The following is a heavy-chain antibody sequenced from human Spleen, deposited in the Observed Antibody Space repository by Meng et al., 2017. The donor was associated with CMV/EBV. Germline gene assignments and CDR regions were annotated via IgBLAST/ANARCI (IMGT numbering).Heavy chain of an antibody. D-gene: IGHD4-17*01. CDR3: AREDYGDGGAFDY. V-gene: IGHV4-34*10. J-gene: IGHJ4*02. CDR2: INHSGST. CDR1: GGSFSGYY. Sequence: QVQLQESGPGLVKPSEXLSLTCTVYGGSFSGYYWSWIRQPPGKGLEWIGEINHSGSTNYNPSLKSRVTISVDTSKNQFSLKLSSVTAADTAVYYCAREDYGDGGAFDYWGQGTLVTVSS.